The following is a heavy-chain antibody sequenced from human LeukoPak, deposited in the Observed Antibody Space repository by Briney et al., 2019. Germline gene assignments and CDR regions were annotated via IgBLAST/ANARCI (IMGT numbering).Heavy chain of an antibody. J-gene: IGHJ6*02. Sequence: GASVKVSCKASGGTFSNYAISWVRQAPGQGLEWVGRIIPILDLTENAQKFQGRVTITADKSTTTTFMELSSLSSGDTAVYYCARPAGTEDYYSMDVWGQGTMVTVSS. V-gene: IGHV1-69*04. CDR3: ARPAGTEDYYSMDV. CDR2: IIPILDLT. CDR1: GGTFSNYA. D-gene: IGHD3-10*01.